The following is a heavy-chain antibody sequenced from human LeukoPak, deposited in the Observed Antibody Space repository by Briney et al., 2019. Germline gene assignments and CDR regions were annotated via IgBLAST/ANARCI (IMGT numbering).Heavy chain of an antibody. Sequence: PSETLSLTCTVSGGSISSSSYYWGWIRQPPGKGLEWIGSIYYSGSTYSNPSLKSRVTISVDTSKNQFSLKLSSVTAADTAVYYCARDQDLGSRPTRGDAFDIWGQGTMVTVSS. CDR1: GGSISSSSYY. V-gene: IGHV4-39*07. CDR2: IYYSGST. D-gene: IGHD2-15*01. J-gene: IGHJ3*02. CDR3: ARDQDLGSRPTRGDAFDI.